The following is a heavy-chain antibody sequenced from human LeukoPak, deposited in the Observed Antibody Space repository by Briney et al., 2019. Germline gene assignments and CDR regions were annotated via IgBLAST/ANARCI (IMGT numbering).Heavy chain of an antibody. J-gene: IGHJ4*02. CDR3: ARDYSSGFFDY. V-gene: IGHV3-30-3*01. D-gene: IGHD3-22*01. CDR2: ISYDGSNK. Sequence: GRSLRLSCAASGFTFSSYAMHWVRQAPGKGLEWVAVISYDGSNKYYADSVKGRFTISRGNSKNTLYLQMNSLRAEDTAVYYCARDYSSGFFDYWGQGTLVTVSS. CDR1: GFTFSSYA.